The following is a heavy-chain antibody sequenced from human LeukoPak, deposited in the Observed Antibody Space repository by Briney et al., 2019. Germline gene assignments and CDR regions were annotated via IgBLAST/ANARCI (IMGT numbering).Heavy chain of an antibody. D-gene: IGHD3-22*01. CDR1: GFTFSSYS. CDR2: ISSSSSYI. V-gene: IGHV3-21*01. Sequence: GGSLRLSCAASGFTFSSYSMNWVRQAPGKGLKWVSSISSSSSYIYYADSVKGRFTISRDNAKNSLYLQMNSLRAEDTAVYYCARVLRGYYYDSSGLTLDYWGQGTLVTVSS. CDR3: ARVLRGYYYDSSGLTLDY. J-gene: IGHJ4*02.